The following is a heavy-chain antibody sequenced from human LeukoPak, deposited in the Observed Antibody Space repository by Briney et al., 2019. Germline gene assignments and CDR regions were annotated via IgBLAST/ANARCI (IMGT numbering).Heavy chain of an antibody. J-gene: IGHJ4*02. CDR1: GYSISSGYY. V-gene: IGHV4-38-2*02. CDR3: ARGPYDYVWGSYRYTRTFDY. CDR2: IYHSGST. Sequence: SETLSLTCTVSGYSISSGYYWGWIRQPPGKGLEWIGSIYHSGSTYYNPSLKSRVTISVDTSKNQFSLKLSSVTAADTAVYYCARGPYDYVWGSYRYTRTFDYWGQGTLVTVSS. D-gene: IGHD3-16*02.